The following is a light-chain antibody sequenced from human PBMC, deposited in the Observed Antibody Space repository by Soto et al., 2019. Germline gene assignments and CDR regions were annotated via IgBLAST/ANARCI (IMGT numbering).Light chain of an antibody. V-gene: IGKV3D-15*01. CDR3: HQYRSFPIT. CDR1: QSISSN. Sequence: EIVMTQSPATLSVSPGERATLSCRASQSISSNLAWYQQKPGQAPRLLIYGASSRATGIPDRFSGSGSGTDLTLTISRLESEDFAVDYCHQYRSFPITFALAIRLEF. CDR2: GAS. J-gene: IGKJ5*01.